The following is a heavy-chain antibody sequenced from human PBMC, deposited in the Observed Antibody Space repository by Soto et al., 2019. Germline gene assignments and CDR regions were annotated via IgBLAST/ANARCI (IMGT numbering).Heavy chain of an antibody. CDR2: IIPMLGMS. V-gene: IGHV1-69*02. CDR1: GDTFSTYT. J-gene: IGHJ4*02. CDR3: ARSYGSGSRAVDF. Sequence: QVHLVQSGAEVKKPGSSVKVSCKASGDTFSTYTINWVRQAPGQRLEWMGRIIPMLGMSNYALKFQGRVTSTADRSTTTVYLHLSSLRSDDTAVYYCARSYGSGSRAVDFWGQGTLVTVSS. D-gene: IGHD3-10*01.